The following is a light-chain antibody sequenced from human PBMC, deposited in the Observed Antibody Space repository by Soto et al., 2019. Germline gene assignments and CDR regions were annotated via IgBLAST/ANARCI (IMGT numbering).Light chain of an antibody. J-gene: IGLJ2*01. CDR1: SSDVGGYNY. CDR2: DVS. CDR3: SSYTISSTLV. V-gene: IGLV2-14*03. Sequence: QSALTQPASVSGSPGQSITISCTGTSSDVGGYNYVSWYQQHPGKGPKLMIYDVSNRPSGVSNRFSGSKSGNTASLTISGLQAEDEADYYCSSYTISSTLVFGGGTKLTVL.